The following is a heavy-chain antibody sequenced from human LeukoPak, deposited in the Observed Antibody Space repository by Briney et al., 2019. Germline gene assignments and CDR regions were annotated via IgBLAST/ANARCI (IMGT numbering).Heavy chain of an antibody. CDR3: ASHIPGIAAAGWTYYFDY. J-gene: IGHJ4*02. V-gene: IGHV3-23*01. Sequence: GGSLRLSCAASGFTFSSYAMSWVRQAPGRGLEWVSVVSGSGRSTSYADSVKGRFTISRDDSKNTLYLQMNSLRAEDTAVYYCASHIPGIAAAGWTYYFDYWGQGTLVTVPS. CDR1: GFTFSSYA. CDR2: VSGSGRST. D-gene: IGHD6-13*01.